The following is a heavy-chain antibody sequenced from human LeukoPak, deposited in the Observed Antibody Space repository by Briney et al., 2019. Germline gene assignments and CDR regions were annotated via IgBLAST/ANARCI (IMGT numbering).Heavy chain of an antibody. CDR3: ARRQRLWFGELSFDY. Sequence: SETLSLTCAVYGGSFSVYYWSWIRQPPGKGLEWIGEINHSGSTNYNPSLKSRVTISVDTSKNQFSLKLSSVTAADTAVYYCARRQRLWFGELSFDYWGQGTLVTVSS. CDR1: GGSFSVYY. V-gene: IGHV4-34*01. CDR2: INHSGST. J-gene: IGHJ4*02. D-gene: IGHD3-10*01.